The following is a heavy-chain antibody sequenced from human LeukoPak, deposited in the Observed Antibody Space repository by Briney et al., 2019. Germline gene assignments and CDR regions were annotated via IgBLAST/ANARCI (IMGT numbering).Heavy chain of an antibody. Sequence: PGGSLRLSCAASGFTFNNYAMSWVRQAPGKGLEWVSDISANGGSTNYADSVKGRFTISRDNSKNTLYLQMNSLRAEDTAIYYCAKDSAAGPRGYFQHWGQGTLVTVSS. CDR1: GFTFNNYA. V-gene: IGHV3-23*01. CDR3: AKDSAAGPRGYFQH. CDR2: ISANGGST. J-gene: IGHJ1*01. D-gene: IGHD3-10*01.